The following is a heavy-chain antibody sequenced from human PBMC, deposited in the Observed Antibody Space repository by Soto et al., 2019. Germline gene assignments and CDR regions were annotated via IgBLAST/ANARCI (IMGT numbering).Heavy chain of an antibody. D-gene: IGHD3-10*01. Sequence: SQTLSLTCAISGDSVSSNSAAWNWIRQSPSRGLEWLGRTYYRSKWYNDYAVSVKSRITINPDTSKNQFSLQLNSVTPEDTAVYYCARVRARKFGEGSYYYMDVWGKGTTVTVSS. CDR1: GDSVSSNSAA. CDR2: TYYRSKWYN. CDR3: ARVRARKFGEGSYYYMDV. V-gene: IGHV6-1*01. J-gene: IGHJ6*03.